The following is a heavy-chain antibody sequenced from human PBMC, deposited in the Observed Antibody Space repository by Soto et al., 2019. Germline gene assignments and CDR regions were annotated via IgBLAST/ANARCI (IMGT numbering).Heavy chain of an antibody. D-gene: IGHD3-22*01. V-gene: IGHV3-30*18. CDR1: GGTFGGYG. CDR2: ISYDGSNK. J-gene: IGHJ4*02. Sequence: SLRLSCAASGGTFGGYGVRWVRKAPGKGLEWVAVISYDGSNKYYADSVKGRFTISRDNSKNTLYLQMNSLRAEDTAVYYCAKDAAYYDSSGYYYFDYWGQGTLVTVSS. CDR3: AKDAAYYDSSGYYYFDY.